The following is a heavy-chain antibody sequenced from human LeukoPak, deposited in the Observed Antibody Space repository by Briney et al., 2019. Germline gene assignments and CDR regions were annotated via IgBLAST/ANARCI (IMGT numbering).Heavy chain of an antibody. J-gene: IGHJ3*02. CDR1: GGSASSRPHF. D-gene: IGHD3-9*01. Sequence: SETLSLTCTVSGGSASSRPHFWAWIRQTPGKGLEWIGTIYYTGSANYNPSLKSRVTMSVDTSKDHFSLNLSSVTATDTAVYFCVRLLGGYFAGNTFDIWGQGTVVSVSS. CDR2: IYYTGSA. V-gene: IGHV4-39*02. CDR3: VRLLGGYFAGNTFDI.